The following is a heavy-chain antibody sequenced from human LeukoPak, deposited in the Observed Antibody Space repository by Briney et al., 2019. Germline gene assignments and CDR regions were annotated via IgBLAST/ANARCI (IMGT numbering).Heavy chain of an antibody. CDR3: ALKGGDAFDI. Sequence: SETLSLTCTVSGGSISSYYWSWIRQPPGKGLEWIGYIYYSGSTNYNPSLKSRVTISVDTSKNQFSLKLSSVTAADTAVYYCALKGGDAFDIWGQGTMVTVSS. J-gene: IGHJ3*02. V-gene: IGHV4-59*12. CDR2: IYYSGST. CDR1: GGSISSYY.